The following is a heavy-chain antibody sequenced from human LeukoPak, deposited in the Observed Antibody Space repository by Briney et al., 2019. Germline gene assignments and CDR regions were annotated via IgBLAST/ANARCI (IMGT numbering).Heavy chain of an antibody. CDR3: ARAPGYSSSWYRDDAFDI. Sequence: VASVKVSCKASGYTFTSYGISWVRQAPGQGLEWMGWISAYNGNTNYAQKLQGRVTMTTDTSTSTAYMELRSLRSDDTAVYYCARAPGYSSSWYRDDAFDIWGQGTMVTVSS. J-gene: IGHJ3*02. CDR2: ISAYNGNT. V-gene: IGHV1-18*01. D-gene: IGHD6-13*01. CDR1: GYTFTSYG.